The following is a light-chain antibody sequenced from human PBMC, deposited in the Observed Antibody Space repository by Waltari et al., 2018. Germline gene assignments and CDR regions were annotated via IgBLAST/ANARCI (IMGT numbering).Light chain of an antibody. CDR1: QSVSSSY. V-gene: IGKV3-20*01. CDR3: QQYGRT. CDR2: GAS. J-gene: IGKJ2*01. Sequence: EIVLTQSPGTLSFSPGERATLSCRASQSVSSSYLAWYQQKPGQAPRPLIYGASSRATGIPDRFSGSGSGTDFTLTISRLEPEDFAVYYCQQYGRTFGQGTKLEIK.